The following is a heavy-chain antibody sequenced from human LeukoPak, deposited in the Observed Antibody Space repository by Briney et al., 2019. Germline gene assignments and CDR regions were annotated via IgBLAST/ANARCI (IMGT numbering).Heavy chain of an antibody. CDR3: ARDSSGWYYFDY. CDR2: IIPIFGTA. Sequence: TVKVSCKASGGTFSSYAISWVRQAPGQGLEWMGGIIPIFGTANYAQKFQGRVTITTDESTSTAYMELSSLRSEDTAVYYCARDSSGWYYFDYWGQGTLVTVSS. D-gene: IGHD6-19*01. CDR1: GGTFSSYA. V-gene: IGHV1-69*05. J-gene: IGHJ4*02.